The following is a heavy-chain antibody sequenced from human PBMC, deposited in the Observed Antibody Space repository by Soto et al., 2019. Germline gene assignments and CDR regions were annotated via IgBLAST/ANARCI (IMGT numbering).Heavy chain of an antibody. CDR3: ARDEDPTYYFYGMDV. J-gene: IGHJ6*02. V-gene: IGHV3-74*01. Sequence: VHLVESGGNLVQPGGSLRLSCAASGFTFSDYWMQWVRQAPGKGLVWVSRINNEGSSTNYADFVKGRFTISRDNAKNIVYLQMNSLRAEDTGIYYCARDEDPTYYFYGMDVWGQGTTVTVS. CDR1: GFTFSDYW. CDR2: INNEGSST.